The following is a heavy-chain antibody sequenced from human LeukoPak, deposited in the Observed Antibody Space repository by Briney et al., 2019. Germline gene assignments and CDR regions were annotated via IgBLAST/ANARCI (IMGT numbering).Heavy chain of an antibody. V-gene: IGHV4-39*01. CDR2: IYYRGST. Sequence: PSETLSLTCTVSGGSISSSPYYWGWIRQPPGKGLEWIGTIYYRGSTYSNPSLNSRVTISLDTSKNQFSLRLRSVTAADTALYYCAGHYLSEGNLRTFDPRGQGTLVTVP. CDR3: AGHYLSEGNLRTFDP. CDR1: GGSISSSPYY. J-gene: IGHJ5*02. D-gene: IGHD2/OR15-2a*01.